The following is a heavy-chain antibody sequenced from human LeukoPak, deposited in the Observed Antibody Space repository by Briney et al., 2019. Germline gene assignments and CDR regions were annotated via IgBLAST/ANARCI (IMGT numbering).Heavy chain of an antibody. V-gene: IGHV1-2*02. CDR3: ARTLRGHDAFDI. J-gene: IGHJ3*02. Sequence: ASVKVSCKASGYTFTSYGISWVRQAPGQGLEWMGWINPNSGGTNYAQKFQGRVTMTRDTSISTAYMELSRLRSDDTAVYYCARTLRGHDAFDIWGQGTMVTVSP. CDR1: GYTFTSYG. CDR2: INPNSGGT.